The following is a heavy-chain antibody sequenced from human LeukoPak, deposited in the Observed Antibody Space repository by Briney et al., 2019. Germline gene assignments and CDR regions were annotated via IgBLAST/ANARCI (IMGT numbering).Heavy chain of an antibody. Sequence: GGSLRLSCAASGFTFSSYSMNWVRQAPGKGLEWVSSISSSSSYIYYADSVKGRFTISRDNAKTSLYLQMNSLRAEDTAVYYCARDPHDYGLGYWGQGTLATVSS. J-gene: IGHJ4*02. V-gene: IGHV3-21*01. CDR2: ISSSSSYI. CDR3: ARDPHDYGLGY. D-gene: IGHD4-17*01. CDR1: GFTFSSYS.